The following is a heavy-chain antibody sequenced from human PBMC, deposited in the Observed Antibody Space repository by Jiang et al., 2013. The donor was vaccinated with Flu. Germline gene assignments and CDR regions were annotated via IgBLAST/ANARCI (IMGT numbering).Heavy chain of an antibody. Sequence: GSGLVKPSETLSLTCTVSGGSISSSIYYWAWIRQPPGKGPEWIGSMYSSGRTYYTYHNPSLKSRVTISVDTSENQFSLNLTSVTAADTAVYFCARHSHDYGDYFGHYNWFDPWGHGTLVTVSS. CDR2: MYSSGRT. D-gene: IGHD4-17*01. V-gene: IGHV4-39*01. CDR3: ARHSHDYGDYFGHYNWFDP. J-gene: IGHJ5*02. CDR1: GGSISSSIYY.